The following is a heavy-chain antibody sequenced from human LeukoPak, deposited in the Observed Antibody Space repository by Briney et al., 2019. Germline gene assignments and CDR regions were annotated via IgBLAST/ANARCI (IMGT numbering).Heavy chain of an antibody. Sequence: GGSLRLSCAASGFTFSSYSMNWVRQAPGKGLEWVSSISSSSSYIYYADSVKGRFTISRDNAKNSLYLQMNSLRAEDTAVYYCANSAYDSSGYMGYWGQGTLVTVSS. D-gene: IGHD3-22*01. J-gene: IGHJ4*02. CDR1: GFTFSSYS. CDR2: ISSSSSYI. V-gene: IGHV3-21*01. CDR3: ANSAYDSSGYMGY.